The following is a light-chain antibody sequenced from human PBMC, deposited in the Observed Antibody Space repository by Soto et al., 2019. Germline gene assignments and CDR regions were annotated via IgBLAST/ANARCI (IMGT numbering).Light chain of an antibody. CDR3: HHYSNWPPT. CDR1: ESVHRN. Sequence: EVVMTQSPATLSVSPGERVTLSCRASESVHRNLAWYQQKPGQGPSLLIYYASTRATGVPDRFTGSGSGTEFPLTISSLQSEDFRVYHYHHYSNWPPTFGPGTNVEI. V-gene: IGKV3-15*01. CDR2: YAS. J-gene: IGKJ3*01.